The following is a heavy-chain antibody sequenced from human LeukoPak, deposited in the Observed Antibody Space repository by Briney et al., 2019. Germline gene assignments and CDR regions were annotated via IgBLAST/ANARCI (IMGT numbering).Heavy chain of an antibody. D-gene: IGHD3-16*01. CDR2: IIPIFGTA. J-gene: IGHJ4*02. V-gene: IGHV1-69*05. CDR3: ARGSYDYVWGSIDY. CDR1: GRTFSSYA. Sequence: SEKVSCKASGRTFSSYAISWVRQARGQGLEWMGGIIPIFGTANYAQQFQGRVTITTDESTSTAYMELSSLRSEDTAVYYCARGSYDYVWGSIDYWGQGTLVTVSS.